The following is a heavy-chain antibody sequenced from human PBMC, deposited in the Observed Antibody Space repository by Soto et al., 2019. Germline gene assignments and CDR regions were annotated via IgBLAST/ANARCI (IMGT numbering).Heavy chain of an antibody. Sequence: EVQLVQSGGGLVQPGGSLRLSCAGYGVTVTSNYMNWVRQAPGKGLERVSVIYSGENAYYADSVAGRFTISRDNSKNTLYLQMNSLRVEDTAVYYCARDLDAFDTWGQGTKVIFSS. V-gene: IGHV3-53*01. CDR3: ARDLDAFDT. CDR2: IYSGENA. J-gene: IGHJ3*02. CDR1: GVTVTSNY.